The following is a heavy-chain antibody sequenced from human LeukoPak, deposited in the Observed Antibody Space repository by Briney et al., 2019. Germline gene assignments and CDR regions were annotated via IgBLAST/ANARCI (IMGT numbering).Heavy chain of an antibody. Sequence: ASVKVPCKASGYTFTTYSMHWVRQAPGQRLEWMGWINAGNGNTKYSQKFQGRVTITRDTSASTAYMELSSLRSEDTAVYYCARPTAAAWGYYFDYWGQGTLVTVSS. V-gene: IGHV1-3*01. CDR3: ARPTAAAWGYYFDY. CDR2: INAGNGNT. J-gene: IGHJ4*02. D-gene: IGHD6-13*01. CDR1: GYTFTTYS.